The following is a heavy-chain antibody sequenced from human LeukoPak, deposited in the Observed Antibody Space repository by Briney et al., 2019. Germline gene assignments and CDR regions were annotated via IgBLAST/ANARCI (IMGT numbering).Heavy chain of an antibody. CDR1: GYTFTSYG. CDR2: ISAYNGNT. CDR3: ARASSSWYYFDY. D-gene: IGHD6-13*01. J-gene: IGHJ4*02. Sequence: ASVKVSCKASGYTFTSYGISWVRQAPGQGLEWMGWISAYNGNTNYAQKLQGRVTMTTDTSTSTAYMELRGLRSDDTAVYYCARASSSWYYFDYWGQGTLVTVSS. V-gene: IGHV1-18*01.